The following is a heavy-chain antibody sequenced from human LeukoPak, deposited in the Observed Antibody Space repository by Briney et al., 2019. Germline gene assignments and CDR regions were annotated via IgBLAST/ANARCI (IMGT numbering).Heavy chain of an antibody. CDR3: ARTYYYDSSHPSAYYPDY. V-gene: IGHV4-4*07. J-gene: IGHJ4*02. CDR2: IYTNGSN. D-gene: IGHD3-22*01. CDR1: GCTISSYC. Sequence: PAETLSLTCTVSGCTISSYCWSWIRQPAGKGLEWIGRIYTNGSNNYNPCLKSRVTKSVDTSKNQVTLKRSSVTAADTAVYYCARTYYYDSSHPSAYYPDYWGQGTLVTVSS.